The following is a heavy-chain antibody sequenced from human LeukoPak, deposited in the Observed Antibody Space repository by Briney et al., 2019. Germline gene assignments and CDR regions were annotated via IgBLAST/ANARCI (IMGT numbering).Heavy chain of an antibody. CDR1: GGSFSGYY. CDR3: ARGSSGWRKMSLDY. V-gene: IGHV4-34*01. J-gene: IGHJ4*02. D-gene: IGHD6-19*01. Sequence: SETLSLTCAVYGGSFSGYYWSWIRQPPGKGLEWIGEINHSGSTNYNPSLKSRVTISVDTSKNQFSLKLSSVTAADTAVYYCARGSSGWRKMSLDYWGQGTLVTVSS. CDR2: INHSGST.